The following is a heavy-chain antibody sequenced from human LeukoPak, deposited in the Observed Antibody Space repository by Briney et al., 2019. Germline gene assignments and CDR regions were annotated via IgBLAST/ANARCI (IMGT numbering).Heavy chain of an antibody. V-gene: IGHV4-31*03. CDR3: ASVNYYDSSGYSYYFDS. Sequence: SETLSLTCTVSGASISSGGYYWSWIRQHPGKGLEWIGYIYYSGSTYYNPSLKSRVTISVDTSRNQFSLKLRSVTAADTAVYYCASVNYYDSSGYSYYFDSWGQGTLVTVSS. CDR2: IYYSGST. J-gene: IGHJ4*02. D-gene: IGHD3-22*01. CDR1: GASISSGGYY.